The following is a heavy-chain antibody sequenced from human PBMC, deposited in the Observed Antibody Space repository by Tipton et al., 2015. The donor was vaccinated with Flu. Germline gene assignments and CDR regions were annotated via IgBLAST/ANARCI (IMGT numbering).Heavy chain of an antibody. D-gene: IGHD2-2*01. J-gene: IGHJ4*02. CDR1: GEPLGTHY. CDR3: ARDAQEHCSSSSSCSEFDY. CDR2: IFATGTA. V-gene: IGHV4-4*07. Sequence: LSLTCTVSGEPLGTHYWTWFRQPAGERLEWIGRIFATGTAIYNPSLRSRVTMSVDTSKNQFSLKLSSVTAADTAVYYCARDAQEHCSSSSSCSEFDYWGQGTLVTVFS.